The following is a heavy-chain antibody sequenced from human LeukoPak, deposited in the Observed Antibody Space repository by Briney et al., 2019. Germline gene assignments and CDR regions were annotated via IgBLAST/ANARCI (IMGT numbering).Heavy chain of an antibody. V-gene: IGHV4-4*07. D-gene: IGHD3-22*01. J-gene: IGHJ4*02. CDR2: IYTSGST. CDR3: ATEYYYDSSGYYSLAY. Sequence: PSETLSLTCTVSGGSISSYCWSWIRQSAGKGLEWIGRIYTSGSTNYNPSLKSRVTMSVDTSRKQFSLQLKSVTAADTAVYYCATEYYYDSSGYYSLAYWGQGTLITVSS. CDR1: GGSISSYC.